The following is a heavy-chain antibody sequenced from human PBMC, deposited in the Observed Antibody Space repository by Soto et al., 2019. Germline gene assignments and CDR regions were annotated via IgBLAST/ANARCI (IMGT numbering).Heavy chain of an antibody. J-gene: IGHJ4*02. CDR2: INPRNGDT. CDR1: GYTFTGNY. D-gene: IGHD2-21*02. Sequence: QVQLVQSGAEVKKPGASVKVSCKVSGYTFTGNYMHWMRQAPGQGPEWMGWINPRNGDTDYAQKFQGRVTITRDTSNRPAYLGLSRLTSDDTAIYFCVRGGGVDVVTPTWIVFDYWGQGTLLTVSS. V-gene: IGHV1-2*02. CDR3: VRGGGVDVVTPTWIVFDY.